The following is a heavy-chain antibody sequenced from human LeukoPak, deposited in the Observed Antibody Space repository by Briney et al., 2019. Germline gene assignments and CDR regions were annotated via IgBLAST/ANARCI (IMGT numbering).Heavy chain of an antibody. CDR2: IYYSGST. CDR3: ASPTGLSYYYGSGSYYSAAFDY. D-gene: IGHD3-10*01. J-gene: IGHJ4*02. Sequence: PSETLSLTCTVSGGSFSSSYWSWIRQPPGKGLEWIGNIYYSGSTNFNPSLKSRVTISLDTSKNQFSLKLSSVTAADTAVYYCASPTGLSYYYGSGSYYSAAFDYWGQGTLVTVSS. CDR1: GGSFSSSY. V-gene: IGHV4-59*08.